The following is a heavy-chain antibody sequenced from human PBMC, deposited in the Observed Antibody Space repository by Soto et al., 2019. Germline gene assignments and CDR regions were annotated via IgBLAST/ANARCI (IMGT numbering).Heavy chain of an antibody. V-gene: IGHV3-43*01. D-gene: IGHD6-19*01. Sequence: PGGSLRLSCAASGFTFDDYTMHWVRQAPGKGLEWVSLISWDGGSTYYADSVRGRFTISRDNSKNSLYLQMNSLRTEDTALYYCAKALAGKGYYYGMDVWGQGTTVTAP. CDR1: GFTFDDYT. CDR2: ISWDGGST. J-gene: IGHJ6*02. CDR3: AKALAGKGYYYGMDV.